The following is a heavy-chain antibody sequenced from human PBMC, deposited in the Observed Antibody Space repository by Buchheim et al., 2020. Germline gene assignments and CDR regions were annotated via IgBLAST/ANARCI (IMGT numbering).Heavy chain of an antibody. CDR1: GFTFSSYA. V-gene: IGHV3-30-3*01. J-gene: IGHJ5*02. CDR3: AREGGYCISTSCSGLGGNWFDP. Sequence: QVQLVESGGGVVQPGRSLRLSCAASGFTFSSYAMHWVRQAPGKGLEWVAVISYDGSNKYYADSVKGRFTISRDSSKNTLNLQMNSLRAEDTAVYYCAREGGYCISTSCSGLGGNWFDPWGQGTL. CDR2: ISYDGSNK. D-gene: IGHD2-2*01.